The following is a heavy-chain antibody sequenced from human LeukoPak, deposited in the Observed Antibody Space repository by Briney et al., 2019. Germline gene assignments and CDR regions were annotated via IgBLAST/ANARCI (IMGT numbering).Heavy chain of an antibody. CDR3: AKGNYYDSSGYAHLGYFDY. J-gene: IGHJ4*02. CDR2: ISWNSGSI. D-gene: IGHD3-22*01. Sequence: GGSLRLSCAASGFTFDDYAMHWVRQAPGKGLEWVSGISWNSGSIGYADSVKGRFTISRDNAKNSLYLQMNSLRAEDTALYYCAKGNYYDSSGYAHLGYFDYWGQGTLVTVSS. V-gene: IGHV3-9*01. CDR1: GFTFDDYA.